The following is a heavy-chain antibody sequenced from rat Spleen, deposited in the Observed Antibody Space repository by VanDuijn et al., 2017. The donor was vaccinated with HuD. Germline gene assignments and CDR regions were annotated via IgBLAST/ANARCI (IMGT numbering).Heavy chain of an antibody. J-gene: IGHJ2*01. D-gene: IGHD1-11*01. CDR2: ISTGGGST. CDR3: ATEPLNYGGPHWFAY. CDR1: GFTFSNSY. Sequence: EVQLVESGGGLVQPGRSMKLSCAASGFTFSNSYMAWVRQAPTKGLEWVAYISTGGGSTYYRDSVKGRFTISRDNARGTLSLQMDSLRSEDTATYYCATEPLNYGGPHWFAYWGQGVMVTVSS. V-gene: IGHV5-27*01.